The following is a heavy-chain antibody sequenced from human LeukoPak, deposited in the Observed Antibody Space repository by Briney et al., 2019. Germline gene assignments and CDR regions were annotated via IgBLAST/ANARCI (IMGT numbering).Heavy chain of an antibody. D-gene: IGHD3-16*01. Sequence: GRSLRLSCAASGFTFSSYGMHWVRQAPGKGLEWVAVISYDGSNKYYADSVKGRFTISRDNSKNTLYLQMNSLRAEDTAVYYCAKDLGIITAEVNYMDVWGKGTTVTVSS. CDR2: ISYDGSNK. V-gene: IGHV3-30*18. J-gene: IGHJ6*03. CDR3: AKDLGIITAEVNYMDV. CDR1: GFTFSSYG.